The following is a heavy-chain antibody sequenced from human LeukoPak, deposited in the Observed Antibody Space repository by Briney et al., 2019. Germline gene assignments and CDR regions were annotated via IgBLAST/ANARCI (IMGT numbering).Heavy chain of an antibody. CDR1: GFTFSSYG. J-gene: IGHJ4*02. CDR2: IWYDGSNK. CDR3: ARASLRYFDWLFGY. Sequence: PGGSLRLSCAASGFTFSSYGMHWVRQAPGKGLEWVAVIWYDGSNKYYADSVKGRFTISRDNSKNTLYLQMSSLRAEDTAVYYCARASLRYFDWLFGYWGQGTLVTVSS. V-gene: IGHV3-33*01. D-gene: IGHD3-9*01.